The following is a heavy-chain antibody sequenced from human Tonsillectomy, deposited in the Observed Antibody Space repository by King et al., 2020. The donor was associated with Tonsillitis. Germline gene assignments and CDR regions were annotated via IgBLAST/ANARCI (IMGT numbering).Heavy chain of an antibody. D-gene: IGHD6-13*01. CDR1: GFTFSNYG. J-gene: IGHJ4*02. V-gene: IGHV3-30*02. Sequence: QLVQSGGGVVQPGGSLRLSCAASGFTFSNYGMHWVRQAPGKGLEWVAFMRYDGSNKYYADSVKGRFTFSRDNSRNTLYLQMNSLRAEDTAVYYCAKEMYSTEVINYWGQGTLVTVPS. CDR2: MRYDGSNK. CDR3: AKEMYSTEVINY.